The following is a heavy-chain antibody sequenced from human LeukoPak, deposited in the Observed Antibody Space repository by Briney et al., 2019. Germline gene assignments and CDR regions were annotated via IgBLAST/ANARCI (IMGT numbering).Heavy chain of an antibody. Sequence: SETLSLTCIVSGGSITNYYWSWIRQPPGKGLEWIGYIYYTGSTNYNPSLNSRVTISIDTSKTQFSLNLRSVTAADTAVYSCARIAPSGYTFDYWGQGTRVSVSS. CDR2: IYYTGST. J-gene: IGHJ4*02. D-gene: IGHD6-13*01. CDR3: ARIAPSGYTFDY. CDR1: GGSITNYY. V-gene: IGHV4-59*01.